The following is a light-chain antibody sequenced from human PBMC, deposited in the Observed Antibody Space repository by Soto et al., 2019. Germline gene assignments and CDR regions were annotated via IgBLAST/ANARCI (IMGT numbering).Light chain of an antibody. CDR2: GAS. Sequence: EIVLTQSPVTLSLSPGERATLSCRASQRITNNFLAWFQQKPGLAPRLLIYGASTRASGVPDRFSGGGSGTDFVLTISRLEPEDFATYYCQKYNSFWTFGQGTKVEIK. CDR3: QKYNSFWT. V-gene: IGKV3-20*01. CDR1: QRITNNF. J-gene: IGKJ1*01.